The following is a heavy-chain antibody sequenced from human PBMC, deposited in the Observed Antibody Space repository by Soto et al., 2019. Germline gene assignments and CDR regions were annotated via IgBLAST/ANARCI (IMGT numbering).Heavy chain of an antibody. J-gene: IGHJ6*02. CDR1: GGSISSSSYY. CDR3: ARHAGYYDSSGYYARSADYYCGMDV. Sequence: PSETLSLTCTVSGGSISSSSYYWGWIRQPPGKGLEWIGSIYYSGSTYYNPSLKSRVTISVDTSKNQFSLKLSSVTAADTAVYYCARHAGYYDSSGYYARSADYYCGMDVWGQGTTVTVSS. CDR2: IYYSGST. V-gene: IGHV4-39*01. D-gene: IGHD3-22*01.